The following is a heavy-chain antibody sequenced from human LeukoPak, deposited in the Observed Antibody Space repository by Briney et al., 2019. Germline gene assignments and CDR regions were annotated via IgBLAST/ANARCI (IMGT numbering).Heavy chain of an antibody. Sequence: PGGSLRLSCADSGFTFSSYSMNWVRQAPGKGLEWVSSISSSSSYIYYADSVKGRFTISRDNAKNSLYLQMNSLRAEDTAVYYCARDGSGWFYYYMDVWGKGTTVTISS. CDR1: GFTFSSYS. CDR2: ISSSSSYI. V-gene: IGHV3-21*01. CDR3: ARDGSGWFYYYMDV. J-gene: IGHJ6*03. D-gene: IGHD3-10*01.